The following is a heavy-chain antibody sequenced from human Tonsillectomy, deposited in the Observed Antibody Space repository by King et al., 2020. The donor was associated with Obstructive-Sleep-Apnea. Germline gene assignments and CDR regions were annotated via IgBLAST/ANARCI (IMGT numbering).Heavy chain of an antibody. J-gene: IGHJ4*02. D-gene: IGHD5-18*01. CDR2: ISYDGSNK. CDR3: ARDHGYSYGYIDYYFDY. CDR1: GFTFSNYA. V-gene: IGHV3-30-3*01. Sequence: VQLVESGGGVVQPGRSLRLSCAASGFTFSNYAMHWVRQAPGKGLEWVAIISYDGSNKYNADSVKGRFTISRDDSKNMLYLQMNSLRAEDTAVYYCARDHGYSYGYIDYYFDYWGQGTLVTVSS.